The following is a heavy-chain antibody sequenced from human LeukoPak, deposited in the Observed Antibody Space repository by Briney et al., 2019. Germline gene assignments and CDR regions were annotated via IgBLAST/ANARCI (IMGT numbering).Heavy chain of an antibody. V-gene: IGHV4-39*01. D-gene: IGHD3-16*02. CDR1: GGSISSSSYY. CDR2: IYYSGST. J-gene: IGHJ4*02. Sequence: SETLSLTCTVSGGSISSSSYYWGWIPPPQGMELVWLGSIYYSGSTYYNPSLKSRVTISVDTSKNQFSLKLSSVTAADTAVYYCASQMITFGGVIVGFDYWGQGTLVTVSS. CDR3: ASQMITFGGVIVGFDY.